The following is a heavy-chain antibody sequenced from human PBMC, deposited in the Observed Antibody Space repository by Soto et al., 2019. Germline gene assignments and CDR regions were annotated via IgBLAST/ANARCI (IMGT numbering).Heavy chain of an antibody. J-gene: IGHJ6*03. Sequence: SLRLSCAASGFTFSGSAMHWVLQASGKGLEWVGRIRSKANSYATAYAASVKGRFTISRDDSKNTAYLQMNSLKTEDTAVYYCTTGYSNYEGYYYYYYYMDVWGKGTTVTVSS. CDR1: GFTFSGSA. D-gene: IGHD4-4*01. CDR3: TTGYSNYEGYYYYYYYMDV. CDR2: IRSKANSYAT. V-gene: IGHV3-73*01.